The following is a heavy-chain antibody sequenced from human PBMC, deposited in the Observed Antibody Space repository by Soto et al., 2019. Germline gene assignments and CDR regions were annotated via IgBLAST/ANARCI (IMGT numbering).Heavy chain of an antibody. D-gene: IGHD6-13*01. CDR2: IYYSGST. CDR1: GGSISSSSYY. CDR3: ARRYHPGGIAAAGTGDYFDY. J-gene: IGHJ4*02. V-gene: IGHV4-39*01. Sequence: SETLSLTCTVSGGSISSSSYYWGWIRQPPGKGLEWIGSIYYSGSTYYNPSLKSRVTISVDTSKNQFSLKLSSVTAADTAVYYCARRYHPGGIAAAGTGDYFDYWGQGTLVTVSS.